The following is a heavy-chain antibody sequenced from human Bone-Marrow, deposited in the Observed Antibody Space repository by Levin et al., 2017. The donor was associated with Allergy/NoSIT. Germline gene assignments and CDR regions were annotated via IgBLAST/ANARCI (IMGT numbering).Heavy chain of an antibody. Sequence: GESLKISCKASGYTFTGYYMHWVRQAPGQGLEWMGWINPNSGGTNYAQKFQGWVTMTRDTSISTAYMELSRLRSDDTAVYYCARDHYDFWSGYYGMDVWGQGTTVTVSS. CDR1: GYTFTGYY. D-gene: IGHD3-3*01. V-gene: IGHV1-2*04. CDR2: INPNSGGT. J-gene: IGHJ6*02. CDR3: ARDHYDFWSGYYGMDV.